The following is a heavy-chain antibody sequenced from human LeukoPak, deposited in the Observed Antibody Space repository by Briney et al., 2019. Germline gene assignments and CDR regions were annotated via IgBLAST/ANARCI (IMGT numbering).Heavy chain of an antibody. CDR3: ARLGCSSASCYPGN. J-gene: IGHJ4*02. Sequence: SSGTLSLTCTVSGGSISSSYYYWGWVRQPPGKGLGWIGSLYYSGWSTYYNPSLKSRVTISVDTSKNQFSLKLNSVTAADTAVYYCARLGCSSASCYPGNWGQGTLVTVSS. D-gene: IGHD2-2*01. CDR2: LYYSGWST. V-gene: IGHV4-39*01. CDR1: GGSISSSYYY.